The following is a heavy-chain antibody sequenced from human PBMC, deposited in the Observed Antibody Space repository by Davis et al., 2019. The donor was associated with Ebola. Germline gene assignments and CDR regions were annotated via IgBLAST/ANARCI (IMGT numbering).Heavy chain of an antibody. CDR1: GGTFSSYA. CDR3: ARGSRVVTHYYYYYGMDV. Sequence: SVKVSCKASGGTFSSYAISWVRQAPGQGLEWMGGIIPIFGTANYAQKFQGRVTITRDTSASTAYMELSSLRSEDTAVYYCARGSRVVTHYYYYYGMDVWGQGTTVTVSS. J-gene: IGHJ6*02. V-gene: IGHV1-69*05. D-gene: IGHD3-22*01. CDR2: IIPIFGTA.